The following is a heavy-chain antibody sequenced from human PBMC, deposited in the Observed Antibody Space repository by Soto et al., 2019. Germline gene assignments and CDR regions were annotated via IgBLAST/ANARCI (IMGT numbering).Heavy chain of an antibody. V-gene: IGHV1-18*01. J-gene: IGHJ6*02. Sequence: QVQLVQSGAEVKKPGASVKVSCKASGYTFTSYGISWVRQAPGQGLEWMGWISAYNGNTNYAQKLQGRVTMTTDTSTSTAYMELRSLRSDDTAVYYCARASGDYGDYGGPTYYYYGMDLWGQGTTVTVSS. CDR3: ARASGDYGDYGGPTYYYYGMDL. CDR2: ISAYNGNT. D-gene: IGHD4-17*01. CDR1: GYTFTSYG.